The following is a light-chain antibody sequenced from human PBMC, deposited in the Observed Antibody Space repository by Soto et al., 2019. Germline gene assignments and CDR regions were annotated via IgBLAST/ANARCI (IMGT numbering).Light chain of an antibody. J-gene: IGLJ1*01. Sequence: QSVLTQPPSVSGAPGQRVTISCTGSSSNIGFVSWYQQVPGAAPKLLIYDNSNRPLEIPDRFSGSKSGTSATLDITDLQTGDEDDYYCGAWDSSLSAGVLGTGTKVTVL. CDR1: SSNIGF. V-gene: IGLV1-51*01. CDR2: DNS. CDR3: GAWDSSLSAGV.